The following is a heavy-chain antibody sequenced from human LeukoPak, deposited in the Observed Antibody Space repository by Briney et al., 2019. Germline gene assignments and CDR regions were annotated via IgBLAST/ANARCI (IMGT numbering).Heavy chain of an antibody. CDR3: AARPLRYFDWLNDAFDI. V-gene: IGHV4-34*01. CDR2: INHSGST. J-gene: IGHJ3*02. D-gene: IGHD3-9*01. CDR1: GGSFSGYY. Sequence: PSETLSLTCAVYGGSFSGYYWSWIRQPPGKGLEWIGEINHSGSTNYNPSLKSRVTISVDTSKNQFSLKLSSVTAEDTAVYYCAARPLRYFDWLNDAFDIWGQGTMVTVSS.